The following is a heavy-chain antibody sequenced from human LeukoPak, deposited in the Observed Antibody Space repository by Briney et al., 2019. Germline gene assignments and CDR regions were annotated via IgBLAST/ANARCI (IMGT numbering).Heavy chain of an antibody. J-gene: IGHJ4*02. CDR1: GYSFTSYW. CDR3: ARHTRDFVDY. V-gene: IGHV5-51*01. CDR2: IYPGDSDT. D-gene: IGHD3-3*01. Sequence: GESLKISCKGSGYSFTSYWIGWVRQLPGKGLEWMGIIYPGDSDTRYSPSFQGQVTISADKSISTAYLQWSSLKASYTAVYYCARHTRDFVDYWGQGTLVTVSS.